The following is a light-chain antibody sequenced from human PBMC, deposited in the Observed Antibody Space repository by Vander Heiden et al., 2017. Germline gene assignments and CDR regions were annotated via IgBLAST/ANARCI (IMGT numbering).Light chain of an antibody. CDR2: KAS. CDR1: QSISSW. V-gene: IGKV1-5*03. Sequence: DIQMTQSPSTLSASVGDRVTITCRASQSISSWLAWYQQKPGKAPKLLIYKASSLESGVSSRFSGSGSGTEFTLTISSLQPDDFATYYCQHENSSPGTFGQGTKVEIK. J-gene: IGKJ1*01. CDR3: QHENSSPGT.